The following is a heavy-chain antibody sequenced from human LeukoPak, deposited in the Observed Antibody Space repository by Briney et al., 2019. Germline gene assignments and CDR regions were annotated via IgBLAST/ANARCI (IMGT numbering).Heavy chain of an antibody. CDR1: GFTFSSYW. CDR3: ARRVGGIVVVPAAPVRAYYYYYYMDV. CDR2: IKQDGSEK. Sequence: PGGSLRLSCAASGFTFSSYWMTWVRQAPGKGLEWVANIKQDGSEKYYVDSVKGRFTISRDNAKNSPYLQMNSLRAEDTAVYYYARRVGGIVVVPAAPVRAYYYYYYMDVWGKGTTVTVSS. D-gene: IGHD2-2*01. J-gene: IGHJ6*03. V-gene: IGHV3-7*01.